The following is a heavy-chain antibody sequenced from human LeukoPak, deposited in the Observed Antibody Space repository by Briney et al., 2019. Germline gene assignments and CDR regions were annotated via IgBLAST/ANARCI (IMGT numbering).Heavy chain of an antibody. J-gene: IGHJ3*02. D-gene: IGHD3-3*01. CDR2: INPSGGST. CDR1: GYTFTAYY. Sequence: ASVKVSCKASGYTFTAYYMHWVLQAPGQGLEWMGIINPSGGSTSYAQKFQGRVTMTRDTSTNTVYMELSSLRSEDTAVYYCARDPPNFGVVMGAFDIWGQGTMVTVSS. CDR3: ARDPPNFGVVMGAFDI. V-gene: IGHV1-46*01.